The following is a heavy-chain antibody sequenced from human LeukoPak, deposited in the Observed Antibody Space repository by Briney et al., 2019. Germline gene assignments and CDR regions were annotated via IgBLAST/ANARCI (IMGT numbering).Heavy chain of an antibody. J-gene: IGHJ6*03. CDR1: GFTFSSYS. CDR3: AKGRGATSYYYYYMDV. Sequence: PGGSLRLSCAASGFTFSSYSMNWVRQAPGKGLEWVSSISSSSYIYYADSVKGRFTISRDNAKNSLYLQMNSLRAEDTAVYYCAKGRGATSYYYYYMDVWGKGTTVTISS. D-gene: IGHD1-26*01. V-gene: IGHV3-21*01. CDR2: ISSSSYI.